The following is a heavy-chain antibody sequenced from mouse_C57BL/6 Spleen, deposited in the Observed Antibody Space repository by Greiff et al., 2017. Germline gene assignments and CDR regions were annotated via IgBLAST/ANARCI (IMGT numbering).Heavy chain of an antibody. CDR1: GYTFTSYW. J-gene: IGHJ2*01. CDR2: IHPNSGST. Sequence: QVQLQQSGAELVKPGASVKLSCKASGYTFTSYWMHWVKQRPGQGLEWIGMIHPNSGSTNYNEKFKSKATLTVDKSSSTAYMQLSSLTSEDSAVYYCARSGITTVVANFDYWGQGTTLTVSS. D-gene: IGHD1-1*01. V-gene: IGHV1-64*01. CDR3: ARSGITTVVANFDY.